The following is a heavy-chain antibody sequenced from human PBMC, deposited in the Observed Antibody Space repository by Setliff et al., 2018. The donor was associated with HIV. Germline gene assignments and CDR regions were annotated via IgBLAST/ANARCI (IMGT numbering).Heavy chain of an antibody. CDR2: LFHTGSS. D-gene: IGHD3-22*01. CDR1: GDSLAGSRYS. V-gene: IGHV4-39*01. Sequence: SETLSLTCTVSGDSLAGSRYSWGWVRQPPGQGLEWLGNLFHTGSSYFNPSLKSRLTMSVDTSKNQFSLSLISMTAADSAVYFCARLGDNSDWRSNYFSYYFDVWGKGTTVTVS. J-gene: IGHJ6*03. CDR3: ARLGDNSDWRSNYFSYYFDV.